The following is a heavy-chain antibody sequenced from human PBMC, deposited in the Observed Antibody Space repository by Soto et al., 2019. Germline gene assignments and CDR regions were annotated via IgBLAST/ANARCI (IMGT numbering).Heavy chain of an antibody. CDR1: GASITYGAYS. CDR3: ARRGGVDSFDY. Sequence: SETLSLTCTASGASITYGAYSWSWIRQTPGKGLEWIGYINHLETTFYNPSFESRLTLPIDRTKNQFSLNLKSMSAADRAVYFCARRGGVDSFDYWGQGILVTVSS. V-gene: IGHV4-30-2*01. D-gene: IGHD1-26*01. CDR2: INHLETT. J-gene: IGHJ4*02.